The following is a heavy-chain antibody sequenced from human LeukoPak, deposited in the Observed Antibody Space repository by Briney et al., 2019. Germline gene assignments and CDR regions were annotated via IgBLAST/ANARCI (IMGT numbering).Heavy chain of an antibody. CDR1: DGSISSYY. J-gene: IGHJ4*02. D-gene: IGHD1/OR15-1a*01. CDR3: ARDRHWTNDWVFDS. V-gene: IGHV4-59*01. Sequence: SETLSLTCTVSDGSISSYYWSWIRQPPGKGLEWIGYIYYNGYTDYNPSLKSRVTISIHTSKNQFSLNLSSVTAADTAVYYCARDRHWTNDWVFDSWGQGTLVTVSS. CDR2: IYYNGYT.